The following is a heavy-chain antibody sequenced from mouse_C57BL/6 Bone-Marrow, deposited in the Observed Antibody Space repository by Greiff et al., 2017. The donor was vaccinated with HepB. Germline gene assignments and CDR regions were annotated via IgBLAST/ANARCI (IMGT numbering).Heavy chain of an antibody. CDR3: ARGGN. J-gene: IGHJ2*01. V-gene: IGHV1-9*01. CDR1: GYTFTGYW. CDR2: ILPGSGST. Sequence: VQLQQSGAELMKPGASVKLSCKATGYTFTGYWIEWVKQRPGHGLEWIGEILPGSGSTNYNAKFKGKATFTADTSSNTAYMQLSSLTTEDSAIYYCARGGNWGQGTTLTVSS.